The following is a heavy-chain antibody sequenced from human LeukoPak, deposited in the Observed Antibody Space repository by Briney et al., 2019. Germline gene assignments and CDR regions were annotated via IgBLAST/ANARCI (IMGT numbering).Heavy chain of an antibody. Sequence: GESLKISCKGSGYNFTSYWIGWVRQMPGKGLEWMGIIYPGDSDTRYSPSFQGQVTISADKSISTAYLQWSSLKASDTAMYYCARQRSSGWYPGDAFDIWGQGTMVTVSS. D-gene: IGHD6-19*01. CDR2: IYPGDSDT. V-gene: IGHV5-51*01. J-gene: IGHJ3*02. CDR3: ARQRSSGWYPGDAFDI. CDR1: GYNFTSYW.